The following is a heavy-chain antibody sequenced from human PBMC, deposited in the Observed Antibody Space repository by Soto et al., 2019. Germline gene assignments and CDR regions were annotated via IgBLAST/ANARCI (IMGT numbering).Heavy chain of an antibody. CDR1: GGAISSGYF. CDR3: TESAPSWGYYDTSGAGGAV. D-gene: IGHD3-22*01. CDR2: IYYSGST. Sequence: PSETLSLTCTVSGGAISSGYFWTWIRQHPGKGLEWIGYIYYSGSTLYNPSLKSRASISVDTSKNQFSLNLTSVTAADTAVYYCTESAPSWGYYDTSGAGGAVWGQGTTVT. J-gene: IGHJ6*02. V-gene: IGHV4-31*03.